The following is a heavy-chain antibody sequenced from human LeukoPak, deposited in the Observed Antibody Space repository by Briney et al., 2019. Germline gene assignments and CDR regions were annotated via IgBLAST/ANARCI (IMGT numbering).Heavy chain of an antibody. CDR1: GGSFSGYY. CDR3: ARGRFPSY. D-gene: IGHD3-16*01. CDR2: INHSGST. J-gene: IGHJ4*02. Sequence: PSETLSLTCAVYGGSFSGYYWSWIRQPPGKGLEWIGEINHSGSTNYNPSLKSRVTISVDTSKNQFSLKLSSVTAADTAVYYCARGRFPSYWGQGTLVTVSS. V-gene: IGHV4-34*01.